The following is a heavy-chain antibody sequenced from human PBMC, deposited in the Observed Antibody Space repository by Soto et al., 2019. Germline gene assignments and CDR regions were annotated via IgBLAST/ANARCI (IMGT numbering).Heavy chain of an antibody. D-gene: IGHD3-22*01. Sequence: EVQLVESGGGLVQPGGSLRLSCAASGFTFSNYWMHWVRQAPGKGLVWVSRINSDGSTTSYTDSVKGRFTISRDNAKNTLYRQMNSLRAEDTAVYYCARVAYFYDTSGYSDALDIWGQGTMVTVSS. CDR1: GFTFSNYW. CDR3: ARVAYFYDTSGYSDALDI. J-gene: IGHJ3*02. V-gene: IGHV3-74*01. CDR2: INSDGSTT.